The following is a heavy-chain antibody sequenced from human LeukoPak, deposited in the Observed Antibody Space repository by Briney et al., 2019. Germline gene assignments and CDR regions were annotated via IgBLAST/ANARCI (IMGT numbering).Heavy chain of an antibody. J-gene: IGHJ5*02. D-gene: IGHD6-13*01. CDR1: GYTFTSYG. CDR3: AYLGPYSSSWYRSWFDP. V-gene: IGHV1-18*01. CDR2: ISAYNGNT. Sequence: ASVKVSCKASGYTFTSYGISWVRQAPGRGLEWMGWISAYNGNTNYAQKLQGRVTMTTDTSTSTAYMELRSLRSDDTAVYYCAYLGPYSSSWYRSWFDPWGQGTLVPVSS.